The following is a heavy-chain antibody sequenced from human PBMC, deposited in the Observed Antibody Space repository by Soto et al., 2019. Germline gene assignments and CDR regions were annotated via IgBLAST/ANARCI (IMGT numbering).Heavy chain of an antibody. CDR1: GGSFSGYY. CDR2: INHSGST. J-gene: IGHJ4*02. D-gene: IGHD3-22*01. V-gene: IGHV4-34*01. Sequence: SETLSLTCAVSGGSFSGYYWSWIRQPPGKGLEWIGEINHSGSTNYNPSLKSRVTIAVDTSKNQFSLKLSSVTAADTAVYYCARGRITMIVVVISGDYFDYWGQGTLVTVSS. CDR3: ARGRITMIVVVISGDYFDY.